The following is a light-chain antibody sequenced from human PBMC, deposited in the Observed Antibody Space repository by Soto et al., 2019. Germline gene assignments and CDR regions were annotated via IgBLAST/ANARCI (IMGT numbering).Light chain of an antibody. CDR3: QDYGSSEWT. J-gene: IGKJ1*01. CDR1: QNVRSNY. CDR2: GAS. V-gene: IGKV3-20*01. Sequence: IGLTQSPGTLSLYPGERVTLSCRASQNVRSNYLAWYQQKPGQAPRLLIYGASTRASGIPERFSGSGSGTDFTLTISRLAPEDFAVYYCQDYGSSEWTFAQGTKVDI.